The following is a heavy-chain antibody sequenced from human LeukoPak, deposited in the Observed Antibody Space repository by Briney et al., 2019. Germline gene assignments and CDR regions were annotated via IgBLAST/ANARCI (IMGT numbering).Heavy chain of an antibody. J-gene: IGHJ4*02. CDR3: ARTLYCSSTSCRDY. V-gene: IGHV1-2*02. Sequence: ALVKVSCKASGYTFTGYYMHWVRQAPGQGLEWMGWINPNSGGTNYAQKFQGRVTMTRDTSISTAYMELSRLRSDDTAVYYCARTLYCSSTSCRDYWGQGALVTVSS. D-gene: IGHD2-2*01. CDR2: INPNSGGT. CDR1: GYTFTGYY.